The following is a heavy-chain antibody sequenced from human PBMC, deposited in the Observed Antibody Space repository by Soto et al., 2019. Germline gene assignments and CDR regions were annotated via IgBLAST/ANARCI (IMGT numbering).Heavy chain of an antibody. CDR2: ISSSGSTI. CDR1: GFTFSSYE. D-gene: IGHD3-10*01. J-gene: IGHJ6*02. CDR3: ARDLLVYYYGSGNPATREYGMDV. V-gene: IGHV3-48*03. Sequence: PGGSLRLSCAASGFTFSSYEMNWVRQAPGKGLEWVSYISSSGSTIYYADSVKGRFTISRDNAKNSLYLQMNSLRAEDTAVYYCARDLLVYYYGSGNPATREYGMDVWGQGTTVTVSS.